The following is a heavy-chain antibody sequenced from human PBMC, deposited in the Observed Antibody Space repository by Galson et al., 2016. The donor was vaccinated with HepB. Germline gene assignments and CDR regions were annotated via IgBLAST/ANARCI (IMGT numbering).Heavy chain of an antibody. J-gene: IGHJ6*04. CDR1: GFTFNIFG. CDR2: TRSHGSDA. D-gene: IGHD2-21*01. CDR3: ARDGCGGRCPNIEA. V-gene: IGHV3-33*01. Sequence: SLRLSCAASGFTFNIFGMHWVRQAPGKGLEWVAVTRSHGSDAYYADSVKGRFTISRDNSRNTLFLQMSGLRAEDTAIYHCARDGCGGRCPNIEAGGKGTAGIGSS.